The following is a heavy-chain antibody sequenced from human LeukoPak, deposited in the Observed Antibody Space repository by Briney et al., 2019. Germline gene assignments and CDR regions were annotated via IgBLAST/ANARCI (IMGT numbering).Heavy chain of an antibody. CDR1: GGTFSSYA. CDR3: ATYSDSEHFDY. V-gene: IGHV1-69*13. J-gene: IGHJ4*02. CDR2: IIPIFGTA. Sequence: ASVKVSCKASGGTFSSYAISWVRQAPGQGLEWMGGIIPIFGTANYAQEFQGRVTITADESTSTAYMELSSLRSEDTAVYYCATYSDSEHFDYWGQGTLVTVSS. D-gene: IGHD4-11*01.